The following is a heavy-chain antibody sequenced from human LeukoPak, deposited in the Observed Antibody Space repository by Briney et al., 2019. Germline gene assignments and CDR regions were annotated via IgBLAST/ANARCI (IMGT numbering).Heavy chain of an antibody. CDR1: GGSISSYY. Sequence: SETLSLTCTVSGGSISSYYWSWIRQPAGKGLEWIGRIYTSGSTNYNPSLKSRVTMSVDTSKNQFSLKLSSVTAADTAVYYCARDTSRYFDWLTDAFDIWGQGTMVTVSS. CDR3: ARDTSRYFDWLTDAFDI. V-gene: IGHV4-4*07. J-gene: IGHJ3*02. CDR2: IYTSGST. D-gene: IGHD3-9*01.